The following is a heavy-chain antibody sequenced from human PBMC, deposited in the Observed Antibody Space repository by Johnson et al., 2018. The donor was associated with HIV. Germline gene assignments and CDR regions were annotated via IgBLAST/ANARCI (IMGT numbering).Heavy chain of an antibody. CDR1: GFTFDYYW. J-gene: IGHJ3*02. Sequence: VQLVESGGALVQPGGSLRLSCAASGFTFDYYWMHWVRQAPGKGLVWVSHIHSDETDTTYADSVKGRFTISRDNARNTLYLQLNSLVAEDTAVYYCARGNVGGVTCYSAAFDIWGQGTMVTVSS. D-gene: IGHD2-8*02. CDR3: ARGNVGGVTCYSAAFDI. CDR2: IHSDETDT. V-gene: IGHV3-74*02.